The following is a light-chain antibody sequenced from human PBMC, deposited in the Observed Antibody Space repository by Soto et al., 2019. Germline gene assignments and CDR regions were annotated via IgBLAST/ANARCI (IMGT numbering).Light chain of an antibody. CDR3: SSYTTSSALV. Sequence: QSVLTQPASVSGSPGQSITISCTGTSSDVGGYAYVSWDQQHPGKVPKLIIYDVTKRPSGVSHRFSGSKSGNAASLTISGLQAEDEADYYCSSYTTSSALVFGGGTKLTVL. CDR1: SSDVGGYAY. CDR2: DVT. J-gene: IGLJ2*01. V-gene: IGLV2-14*01.